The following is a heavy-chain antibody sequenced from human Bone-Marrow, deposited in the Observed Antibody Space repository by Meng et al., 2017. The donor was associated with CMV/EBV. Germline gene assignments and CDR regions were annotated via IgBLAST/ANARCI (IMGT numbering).Heavy chain of an antibody. D-gene: IGHD3-3*01. CDR2: INHSGST. J-gene: IGHJ6*02. V-gene: IGHV4-34*01. CDR1: GGSFSGYY. CDR3: ARGLRGDWSGYYYYYYYGMDV. Sequence: SETLSLTCAVYGGSFSGYYWCWIRQPPGKGLECIGEINHSGSTNYNPSLKSRVTISVDTSKNQFSLKLSSVTAADTAVYYCARGLRGDWSGYYYYYYYGMDVCGQRTTVTVSS.